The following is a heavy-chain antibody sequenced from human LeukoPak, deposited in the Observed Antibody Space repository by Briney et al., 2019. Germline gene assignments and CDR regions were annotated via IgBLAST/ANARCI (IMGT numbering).Heavy chain of an antibody. CDR1: GGSISSGSYY. CDR2: IYTSGST. D-gene: IGHD3-22*01. CDR3: AGLSDSSGYYYDGVDY. Sequence: SETLSLTCTVSGGSISSGSYYWSWIRQPAGKGLEWIGRIYTSGSTNYNPSLKSRVTMSVDTSKNQFSLKLSSVTAADTAVYYCAGLSDSSGYYYDGVDYWGQGTLVTVSS. J-gene: IGHJ4*02. V-gene: IGHV4-61*02.